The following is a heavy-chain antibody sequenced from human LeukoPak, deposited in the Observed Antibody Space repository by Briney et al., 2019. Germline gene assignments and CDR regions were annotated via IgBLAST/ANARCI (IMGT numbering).Heavy chain of an antibody. CDR1: GGSISTYY. D-gene: IGHD4-17*01. CDR3: ASTDANTAAAFDI. CDR2: IFASGTT. Sequence: PSETLFLTCSVSGGSISTYYWSWIRQPAGRGREWIGRIFASGTTYYNPSLNSRVAMSVDTSKNQFSLKLNSVTAADTAVYYCASTDANTAAAFDIWGQGTMVTVSS. V-gene: IGHV4-4*07. J-gene: IGHJ3*02.